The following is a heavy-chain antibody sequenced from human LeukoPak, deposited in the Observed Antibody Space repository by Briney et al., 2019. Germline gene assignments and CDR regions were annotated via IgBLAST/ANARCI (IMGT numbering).Heavy chain of an antibody. D-gene: IGHD4-17*01. J-gene: IGHJ5*02. CDR2: ISYDGSNK. CDR3: ARDYPPTVTTVAWFDP. V-gene: IGHV3-30-3*01. CDR1: GFTVSSYA. Sequence: GRSLRLSWAASGFTVSSYAMHWVRQAPGKGLGWVAVISYDGSNKYYADPVKGRFTISRDNSKNTLYLQMNSLRAEETAVYYCARDYPPTVTTVAWFDPWGQGTLVTVSS.